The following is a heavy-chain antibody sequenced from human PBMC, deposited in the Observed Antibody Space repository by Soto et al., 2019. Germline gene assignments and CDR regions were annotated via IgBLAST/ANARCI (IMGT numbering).Heavy chain of an antibody. CDR3: ARDFGGYDHFDY. V-gene: IGHV4-31*03. J-gene: IGHJ4*02. D-gene: IGHD5-12*01. CDR2: IYYSGST. Sequence: TLSLTCTASGGSISSGGYYWSWIRQHPGKGLEWIGYIYYSGSTYYNPSLKSRVTISVDTSKNQFSLKLSSVTAADTAVYYCARDFGGYDHFDYWGQGTLVTVSS. CDR1: GGSISSGGYY.